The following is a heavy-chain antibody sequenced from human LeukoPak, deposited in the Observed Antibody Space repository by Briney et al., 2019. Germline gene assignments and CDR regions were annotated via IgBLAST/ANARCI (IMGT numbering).Heavy chain of an antibody. CDR3: ARSAARHLDY. CDR1: GGSISSYY. CDR2: IYYSGST. D-gene: IGHD6-6*01. J-gene: IGHJ4*02. V-gene: IGHV4-59*01. Sequence: SETLSLTCTVSGGSISSYYWSWIRQPPGKGLEWIGYIYYSGSTNYNPSLKSRVTISVDTSKNQFSLKLSSVTAADTAVYYCARSAARHLDYWGQGTLVTGSS.